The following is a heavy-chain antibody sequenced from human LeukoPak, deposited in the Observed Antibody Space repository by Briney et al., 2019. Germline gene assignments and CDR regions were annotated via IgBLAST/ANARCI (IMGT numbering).Heavy chain of an antibody. CDR1: GYTFTGYY. CDR3: ARDHAEYYYGSGSLIYYFDY. D-gene: IGHD3-10*01. J-gene: IGHJ4*02. CDR2: INPNSGGT. V-gene: IGHV1-2*02. Sequence: ASVKVSCKASGYTFTGYYMHWGRQAPGQGLEWMGWINPNSGGTNYAQKFQGRVTMTRDTSISTAYMELSRLRSDDTAVYYCARDHAEYYYGSGSLIYYFDYWGQGTLVTVSS.